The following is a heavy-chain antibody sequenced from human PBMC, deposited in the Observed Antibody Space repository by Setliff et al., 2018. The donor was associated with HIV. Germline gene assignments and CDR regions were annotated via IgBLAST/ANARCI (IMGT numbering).Heavy chain of an antibody. Sequence: SLRLSCAASGFTFSNNGMHWVRQAPGKGLEWVALIWYDGSNKDYADSVKGRFTISRDNSKNTLYLQMNSLRAEDTAVYYCAKDQSLSRRWLVHWGQGTLVTVS. CDR1: GFTFSNNG. V-gene: IGHV3-33*06. CDR3: AKDQSLSRRWLVH. J-gene: IGHJ4*02. CDR2: IWYDGSNK. D-gene: IGHD6-19*01.